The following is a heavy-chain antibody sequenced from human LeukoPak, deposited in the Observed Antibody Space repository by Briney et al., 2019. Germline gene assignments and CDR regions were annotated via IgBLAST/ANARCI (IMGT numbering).Heavy chain of an antibody. D-gene: IGHD3-22*01. CDR2: IYYSGST. CDR1: GGSISSYY. J-gene: IGHJ4*02. CDR3: ASRTMIVGSFDY. Sequence: VKPSETLSLTCTVSGGSISSYYWSWIRQPPGKGLEWIGYIYYSGSTNYNPSLKSRVTISVDTSKNQFSLKLSSVTAADTAVYYCASRTMIVGSFDYWGQGTLVTVSS. V-gene: IGHV4-59*01.